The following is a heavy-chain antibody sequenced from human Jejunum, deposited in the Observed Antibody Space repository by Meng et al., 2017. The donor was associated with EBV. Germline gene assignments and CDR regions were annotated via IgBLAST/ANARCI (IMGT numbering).Heavy chain of an antibody. CDR2: TYYDGSS. CDR1: GRSISSSSYY. J-gene: IGHJ4*02. CDR3: GRPSWRYGAGTFSYYFDY. Sequence: QLQLQESGPGLVKPSETLSLTCSVPGRSISSSSYYWGWIRQPPGKGLEWIGTYYDGSSYYNPSLKSRVTISVDTSKNQFSLRVSSVTAADTAVYYCGRPSWRYGAGTFSYYFDYWGQGALVTVSS. V-gene: IGHV4-39*01. D-gene: IGHD4/OR15-4a*01.